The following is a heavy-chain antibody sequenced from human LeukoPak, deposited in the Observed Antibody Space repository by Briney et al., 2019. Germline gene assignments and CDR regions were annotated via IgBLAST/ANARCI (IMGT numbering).Heavy chain of an antibody. CDR3: ARDRPHNWFDP. J-gene: IGHJ5*02. CDR2: IQAEGITA. Sequence: GGSLRLSCAASGLTFSSFSSYWMHWVRQAPGKGLVWVSGIQAEGITADYADFVNGRFTTSRDNAKNTLYLQMNSLRAEATAVYYCARDRPHNWFDPWGQGTLVTVSS. CDR1: GLTFSSFSSYW. V-gene: IGHV3-74*01.